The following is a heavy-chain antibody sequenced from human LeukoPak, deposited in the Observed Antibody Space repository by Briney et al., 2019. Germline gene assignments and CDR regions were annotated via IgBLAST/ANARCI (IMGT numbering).Heavy chain of an antibody. D-gene: IGHD3-3*01. CDR3: ARGSRITIFGVVIIGFDP. Sequence: ASVKVSCKASGYTFTSYDINWVRQATGQRLEWMGWMNPNSGNTGYAQKFQGRVTITRNTSISTAYMELSSLRSEDTAVYYCARGSRITIFGVVIIGFDPWGQGTLVTVSS. J-gene: IGHJ5*02. CDR1: GYTFTSYD. V-gene: IGHV1-8*01. CDR2: MNPNSGNT.